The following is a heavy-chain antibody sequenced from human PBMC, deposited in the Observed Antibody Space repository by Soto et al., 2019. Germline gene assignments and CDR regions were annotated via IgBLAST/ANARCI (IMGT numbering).Heavy chain of an antibody. D-gene: IGHD6-19*01. CDR3: ARTPSVAGPYYYYGTDV. CDR1: GGTFSSYA. V-gene: IGHV1-69*06. Sequence: QVQLVQSGAEVKKPGSSVKVSCKASGGTFSSYAISWVRQAPGQGLEWVGGIIPIFGTANYAQKFQGRVTITADKSTSTAYMELSSLRSEDTAVYYCARTPSVAGPYYYYGTDVWGQGTTVTVSS. CDR2: IIPIFGTA. J-gene: IGHJ6*02.